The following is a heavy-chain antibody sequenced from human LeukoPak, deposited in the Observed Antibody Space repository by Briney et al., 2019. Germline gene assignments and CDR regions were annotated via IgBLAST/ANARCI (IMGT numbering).Heavy chain of an antibody. CDR3: AKGNYGSGSLYIGDAFDI. Sequence: GGSLRLSCAASGFTVSYNYMSWVRQTPRKGLEWVSSIYRGGDAYYTDSVRGRFTMSRDNSDNTLYLQMNSLRAEDTALYDCAKGNYGSGSLYIGDAFDIWGQGTMVTVSS. CDR1: GFTVSYNY. CDR2: IYRGGDA. J-gene: IGHJ3*02. D-gene: IGHD3-10*01. V-gene: IGHV3-53*01.